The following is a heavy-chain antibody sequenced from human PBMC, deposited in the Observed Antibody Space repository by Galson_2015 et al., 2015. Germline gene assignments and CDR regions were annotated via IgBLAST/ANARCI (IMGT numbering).Heavy chain of an antibody. D-gene: IGHD4-17*01. V-gene: IGHV1-69*13. CDR3: ARGGDYDHYYYYMDV. J-gene: IGHJ6*03. Sequence: SVKVSCKASGGTFSSYAISWVRQAPGQGLEWMGGIIPIFGTANYAQKFQGRVTITADESTSTAYMELSSLRSEDTAVYYCARGGDYDHYYYYMDVWGKGTTVTVSS. CDR2: IIPIFGTA. CDR1: GGTFSSYA.